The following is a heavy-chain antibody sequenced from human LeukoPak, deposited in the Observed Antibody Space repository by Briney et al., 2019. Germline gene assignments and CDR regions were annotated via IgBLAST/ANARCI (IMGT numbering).Heavy chain of an antibody. Sequence: ASVKVSCKASGYTFTGYYMHWVRQAPGQGLEWMGWINPNSGGTNYAQKFQGRVTMTRDTSISTAYMELSRLRSDDTAVYYCARWVVVAATSQENWFDPWGQGTLVTVSS. D-gene: IGHD2-15*01. V-gene: IGHV1-2*02. CDR1: GYTFTGYY. J-gene: IGHJ5*02. CDR2: INPNSGGT. CDR3: ARWVVVAATSQENWFDP.